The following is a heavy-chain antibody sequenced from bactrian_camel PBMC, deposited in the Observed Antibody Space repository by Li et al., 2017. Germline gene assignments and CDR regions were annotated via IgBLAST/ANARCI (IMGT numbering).Heavy chain of an antibody. J-gene: IGHJ4*01. CDR1: GFSFEDSD. CDR2: MSDGGTT. D-gene: IGHD7*01. V-gene: IGHV3S36*01. CDR3: VRQLGAQPL. Sequence: VQLVESGGGSVHSGGSLRLSCKHSGFSFEDSDIGWSRQAPGKGLTPVSSMSDGGTTYYADSVKGRFTVSRDSAKNTMFLQMNSLKPEDTAMYHCVRQLGAQPLWGQGTQVTVS.